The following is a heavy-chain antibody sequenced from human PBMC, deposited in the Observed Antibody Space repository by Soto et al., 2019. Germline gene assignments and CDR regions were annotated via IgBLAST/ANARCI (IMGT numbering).Heavy chain of an antibody. CDR3: ARVKQLVRYYYYGMDV. CDR1: GGTFSSYA. Sequence: GASVKVSCKASGGTFSSYAISWVRQAPGQGLEWMGGIIPNSGGTNYAQKFQGRVTMTRDTSISTAYMELSRLRSDDTAVYYCARVKQLVRYYYYGMDVWGQGTTVTVSS. V-gene: IGHV1-2*02. J-gene: IGHJ6*02. CDR2: IIPNSGGT. D-gene: IGHD6-6*01.